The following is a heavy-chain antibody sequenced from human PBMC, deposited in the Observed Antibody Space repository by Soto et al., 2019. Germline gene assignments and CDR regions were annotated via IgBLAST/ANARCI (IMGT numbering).Heavy chain of an antibody. J-gene: IGHJ4*02. V-gene: IGHV4-59*01. CDR1: GGSISTYY. D-gene: IGHD1-20*01. CDR2: IYYNGNS. Sequence: SXTLXLTCTVSGGSISTYYWSWIRQPPGKGLEWLGYIYYNGNSYYNPSLKSRLTMSVDTSKNQFSLRLSSATAADTAVYYCAREQYNWKIWGQGTLVTVSS. CDR3: AREQYNWKI.